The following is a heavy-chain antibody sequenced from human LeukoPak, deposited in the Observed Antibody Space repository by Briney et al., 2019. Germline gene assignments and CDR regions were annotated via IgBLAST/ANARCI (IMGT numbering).Heavy chain of an antibody. V-gene: IGHV1-24*01. D-gene: IGHD3-16*01. J-gene: IGHJ4*02. CDR2: IVPEVGKT. Sequence: ASVKVSCKVSGYTLTELSMHWVRQAPGKGLEWMGGIVPEVGKTNYAQKFQGRVTMTEDTSTSTAYMELSSLRSEDTAVYYCATKPDITFGRVIAPGSFDYWGQGTLVTVSS. CDR3: ATKPDITFGRVIAPGSFDY. CDR1: GYTLTELS.